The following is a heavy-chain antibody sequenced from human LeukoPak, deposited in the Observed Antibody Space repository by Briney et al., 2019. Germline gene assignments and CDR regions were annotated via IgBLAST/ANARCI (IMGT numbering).Heavy chain of an antibody. J-gene: IGHJ4*02. V-gene: IGHV3-7*03. CDR3: AKDRLPDGVWPLDY. CDR1: GFTFSGYW. CDR2: IKQDESEK. D-gene: IGHD2-8*02. Sequence: GGSLRLSCTASGFTFSGYWMSWVRQAPGKGLEWVANIKQDESEKHYVDSVKGRFTISRDNAKNSLYLQMNSLRAEDTAVYYCAKDRLPDGVWPLDYWGQGTLVTVSS.